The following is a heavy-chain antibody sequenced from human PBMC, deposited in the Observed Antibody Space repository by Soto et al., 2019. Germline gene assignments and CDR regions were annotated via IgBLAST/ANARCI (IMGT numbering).Heavy chain of an antibody. CDR2: IYYSGIK. V-gene: IGHV4-59*01. D-gene: IGHD1-1*01. J-gene: IGHJ6*03. CDR3: ARGAGTGVYYYYYYMDV. CDR1: GGSISSYY. Sequence: QVQLQESGPGLVKPSETLSLTCTVSGGSISSYYWSWIRQPPGKGLEWMGYIYYSGIKNYNPSLKRRVTISVEPPKIQFSLKLSSVTAADTAVYYCARGAGTGVYYYYYYMDVWGKGTTLTVSS.